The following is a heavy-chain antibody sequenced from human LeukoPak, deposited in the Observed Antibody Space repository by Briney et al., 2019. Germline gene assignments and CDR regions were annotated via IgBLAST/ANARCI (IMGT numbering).Heavy chain of an antibody. J-gene: IGHJ4*02. V-gene: IGHV4-30-2*01. CDR1: GGSISSGGYS. Sequence: SETLSLTCTVSGGSISSGGYSWSWIRQPPGKGLEWIGYIYHSGSTYYNPSLKSRVTISVDRSKNQFSLKLSSVTAADTAVYYCARDSPLGYFDYWGQGTLVTVSS. CDR3: ARDSPLGYFDY. CDR2: IYHSGST.